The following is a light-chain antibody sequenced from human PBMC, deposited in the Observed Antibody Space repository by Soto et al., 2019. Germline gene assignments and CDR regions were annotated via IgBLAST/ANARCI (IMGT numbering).Light chain of an antibody. CDR2: DVT. Sequence: QSALTQPRSVSGSPGQSVTISCTGTSSDVGGYNYVSWYQQYPGKAPKPMIFDVTKRPSGVPDRFSGSKSGNTASLTISGLQAEDEADSYCCSYAGSYSLVFGGGTKLTVL. V-gene: IGLV2-11*01. CDR3: CSYAGSYSLV. J-gene: IGLJ2*01. CDR1: SSDVGGYNY.